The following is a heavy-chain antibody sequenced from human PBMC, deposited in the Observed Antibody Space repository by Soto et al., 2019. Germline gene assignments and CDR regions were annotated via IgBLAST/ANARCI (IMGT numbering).Heavy chain of an antibody. Sequence: ASVKVSCKASGYTFTSYDINWVRQATGQGLEWMGWMNPNSGNTGYAQKFQGRVTMTRNTSISTAYMELSSRRSEDTAVYYCARVPRRYSGYDFDYWGQGTLVTVSS. CDR2: MNPNSGNT. J-gene: IGHJ4*02. CDR3: ARVPRRYSGYDFDY. CDR1: GYTFTSYD. D-gene: IGHD5-12*01. V-gene: IGHV1-8*01.